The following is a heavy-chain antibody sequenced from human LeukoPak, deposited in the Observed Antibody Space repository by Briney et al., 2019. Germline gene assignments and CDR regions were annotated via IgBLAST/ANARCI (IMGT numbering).Heavy chain of an antibody. CDR3: ARDPVAGTTTFDY. D-gene: IGHD1-7*01. V-gene: IGHV3-7*01. Sequence: GGSLRLSCAASGFTFSSYWMSWVRQAPGKGLEWVANIKQDGSEKYHVDSVKGRFTISRDNAKNSLYLQMNSLRAEDTAVYYCARDPVAGTTTFDYWGQGTLVTVSS. J-gene: IGHJ4*02. CDR1: GFTFSSYW. CDR2: IKQDGSEK.